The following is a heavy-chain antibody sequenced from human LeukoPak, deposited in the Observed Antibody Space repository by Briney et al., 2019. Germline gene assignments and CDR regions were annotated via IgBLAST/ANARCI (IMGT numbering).Heavy chain of an antibody. V-gene: IGHV3-7*03. CDR3: ARGGSVSQTSHLDY. J-gene: IGHJ4*02. Sequence: GGSLRLSCAASGFTFSSHAMSWVRQAPGKGLEWVANIKQDGSEKYYVDSVKGRFTISRDNAKNSLYLQMNSLRAEDTAVYYCARGGSVSQTSHLDYWGQGTLVTVSS. CDR2: IKQDGSEK. CDR1: GFTFSSHA. D-gene: IGHD1-14*01.